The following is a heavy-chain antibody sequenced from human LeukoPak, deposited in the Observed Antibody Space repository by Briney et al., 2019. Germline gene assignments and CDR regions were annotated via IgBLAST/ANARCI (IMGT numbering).Heavy chain of an antibody. D-gene: IGHD4-17*01. CDR2: INHSGST. V-gene: IGHV4-34*01. CDR1: GGSFSGYY. CDR3: ARARGADWFDP. Sequence: SETLSLTCAVYGGSFSGYYWSWIRQPPGNGLEWIGEINHSGSTNYTPSLKSRVTISVDTSKTQFSLKLSSVTAADTAVYYCARARGADWFDPWGQGTLVTVSS. J-gene: IGHJ5*02.